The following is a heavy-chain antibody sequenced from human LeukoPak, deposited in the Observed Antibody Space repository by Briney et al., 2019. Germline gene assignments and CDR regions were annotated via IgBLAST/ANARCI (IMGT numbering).Heavy chain of an antibody. CDR3: ARGPSPWGD. V-gene: IGHV1-8*03. Sequence: GASVKVSCKASGYTFTSYDINWVRQATGQGLEWMGWMNPNSGNTGYAQKFQGRVTITRNTSISTAYLELNSLRSEDTAVYYCARGPSPWGDWGQGTLVTVSS. CDR1: GYTFTSYD. J-gene: IGHJ4*02. D-gene: IGHD3-16*01. CDR2: MNPNSGNT.